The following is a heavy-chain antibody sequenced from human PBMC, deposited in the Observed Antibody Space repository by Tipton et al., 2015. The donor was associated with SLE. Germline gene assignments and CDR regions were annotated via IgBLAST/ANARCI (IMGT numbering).Heavy chain of an antibody. Sequence: LRLSCTVSGGSISRIGYYWSWIRQHPGKGLEWIGYIYHTGSTYYNPSLESRLTISVDTSKDQFSLRLTSVTAADTAVYYCARQRLRLLSPLDAWGQGTTVTVS. CDR3: ARQRLRLLSPLDA. V-gene: IGHV4-31*03. CDR1: GGSISRIGYY. D-gene: IGHD3-10*01. J-gene: IGHJ6*02. CDR2: IYHTGST.